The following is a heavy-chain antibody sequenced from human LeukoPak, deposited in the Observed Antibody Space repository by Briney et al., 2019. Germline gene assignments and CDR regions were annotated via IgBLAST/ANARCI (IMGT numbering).Heavy chain of an antibody. V-gene: IGHV1-69*01. Sequence: ASVKVSFKASGGPFSSYAISWVRQAPGQGLEWMGGIIPIFGTANYAQKFQGRVTITADESTSTAYMELSSLRSEDTAVYYCARDHKQLNRYSSWEDWFDPWGQGTLVTVSS. D-gene: IGHD6-13*01. J-gene: IGHJ5*02. CDR1: GGPFSSYA. CDR3: ARDHKQLNRYSSWEDWFDP. CDR2: IIPIFGTA.